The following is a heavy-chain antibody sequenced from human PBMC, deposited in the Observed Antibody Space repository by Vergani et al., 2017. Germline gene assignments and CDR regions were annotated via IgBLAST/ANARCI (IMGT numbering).Heavy chain of an antibody. CDR3: ARGGNWNYYQEYYFDY. V-gene: IGHV4-59*01. D-gene: IGHD1-7*01. J-gene: IGHJ4*02. Sequence: QVQLQESGPGLVKPSETLSLTCTVSGGSISSYYWSWIRQPPGKGLEWIGYIYYSGSTNYNPSLKSRVTISVDTSKNQFSLKLSSVTAADTAVYYCARGGNWNYYQEYYFDYWGQGTLVTVSS. CDR1: GGSISSYY. CDR2: IYYSGST.